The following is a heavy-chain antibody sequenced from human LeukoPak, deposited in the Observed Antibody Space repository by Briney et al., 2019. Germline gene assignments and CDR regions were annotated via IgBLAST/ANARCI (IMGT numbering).Heavy chain of an antibody. CDR1: GGTFSSYA. CDR2: IIPIFGTA. CDR3: ARERAAGQWLVGDFDY. Sequence: SVKVSCKASGGTFSSYAISWVRQAPGQGLEWMGGIIPIFGTANYAQKFQGRVTITADESTSTAYMELSSLRSEDTAVYYCARERAAGQWLVGDFDYWGQGTLVTVSS. D-gene: IGHD6-19*01. V-gene: IGHV1-69*13. J-gene: IGHJ4*02.